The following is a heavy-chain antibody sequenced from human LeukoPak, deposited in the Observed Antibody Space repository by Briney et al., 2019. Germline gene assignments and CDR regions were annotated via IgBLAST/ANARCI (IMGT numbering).Heavy chain of an antibody. CDR1: GFTFSNYY. J-gene: IGHJ4*02. V-gene: IGHV3-11*04. CDR2: ISSSGSTI. CDR3: ARDPRDGYFDY. Sequence: GGSLRLSCAASGFTFSNYYMSWIRQAPGKGLEWVSYISSSGSTIYYADSVKGRFTISRDNAKNSLYLQMNSLRAEDTAVYYCARDPRDGYFDYWGQGTLVTVSS. D-gene: IGHD5-24*01.